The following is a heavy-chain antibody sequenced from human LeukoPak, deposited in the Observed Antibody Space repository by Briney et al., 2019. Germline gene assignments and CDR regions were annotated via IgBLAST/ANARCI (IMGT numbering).Heavy chain of an antibody. V-gene: IGHV3-74*01. Sequence: GGSLRLSCAASGFTFSTHWMHWVRQAPGKGLVWVSRINSDGSTTSYADPVKGRFTISRDNAKNTLYLQMNSLRAEDTAVYYCARSRGSWYGGAFDIWGQGTMVTVSS. D-gene: IGHD6-13*01. J-gene: IGHJ3*02. CDR1: GFTFSTHW. CDR2: INSDGSTT. CDR3: ARSRGSWYGGAFDI.